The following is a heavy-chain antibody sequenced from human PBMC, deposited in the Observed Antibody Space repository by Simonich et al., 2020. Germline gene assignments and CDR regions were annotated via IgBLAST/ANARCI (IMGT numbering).Heavy chain of an antibody. Sequence: QVQLVQSGAEVKKPGASVKASCKASGYTFTGDYIHWVGQAPGQGLERRERINPNSGGTNYAQKFQGRVTMTRETSISTAYMELSRLRSDDTAVYYCARSSDLLNWNDGPYYWGQGTLVTVSS. CDR1: GYTFTGDY. V-gene: IGHV1-2*02. CDR2: INPNSGGT. D-gene: IGHD1-1*01. CDR3: ARSSDLLNWNDGPYY. J-gene: IGHJ4*02.